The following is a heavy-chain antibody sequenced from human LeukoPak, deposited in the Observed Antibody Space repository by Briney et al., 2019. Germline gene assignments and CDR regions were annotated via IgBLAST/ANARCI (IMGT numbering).Heavy chain of an antibody. CDR2: ISSEGGGT. D-gene: IGHD1-26*01. V-gene: IGHV3-64*01. CDR1: GVIFSNYA. J-gene: IGHJ2*01. Sequence: PGGALRLSCAASGVIFSNYAMHWVRQGPGEGLECVSTISSEGGGTYYANSVKGRFTISRDNSKNTLYLQMGSLRAEDMAVYYCARGRQGAKTRYFDLWGRGTRVTVSS. CDR3: ARGRQGAKTRYFDL.